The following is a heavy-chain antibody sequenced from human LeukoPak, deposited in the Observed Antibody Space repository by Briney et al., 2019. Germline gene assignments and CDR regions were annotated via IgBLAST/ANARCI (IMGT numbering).Heavy chain of an antibody. J-gene: IGHJ4*02. V-gene: IGHV1-69*05. Sequence: ASVKVSCKASGGTFSSYAISWVRQAPGQGLEWMGGIIPIFGTANYAQKFQGRVTITTDESTSTAYMELSSLRSEDTAVYYCAKEGCSGGSCYEKGWFDYWGQGTLVTVSS. CDR1: GGTFSSYA. CDR3: AKEGCSGGSCYEKGWFDY. D-gene: IGHD2-15*01. CDR2: IIPIFGTA.